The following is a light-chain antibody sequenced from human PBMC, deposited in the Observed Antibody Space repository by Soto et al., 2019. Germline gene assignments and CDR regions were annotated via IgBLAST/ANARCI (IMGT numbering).Light chain of an antibody. V-gene: IGLV4-69*01. J-gene: IGLJ2*01. CDR1: SGHINYA. CDR2: LNSDGSH. CDR3: QTWGTAIHDVV. Sequence: LVLTQSPSASASLGASVKLTCTLSSGHINYAIAWHQQQPEKGPRYLMKLNSDGSHTKGDGIPDRFSGSSSGSERHLTISSLQSEDEADYYCQTWGTAIHDVVFGGGTKLTVL.